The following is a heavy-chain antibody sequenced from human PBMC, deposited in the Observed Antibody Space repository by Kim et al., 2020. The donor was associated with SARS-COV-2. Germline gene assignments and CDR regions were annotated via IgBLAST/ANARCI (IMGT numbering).Heavy chain of an antibody. CDR3: AREGYVDTAMGAFFDY. J-gene: IGHJ4*02. CDR2: IIPIFGTA. Sequence: SVKVCKASGGTFSSYAISWVRQAPGQGLEWMGGIIPIFGTANYAQKFQGRVTITADESTSTAYMELSSLRSEDTAVYYCAREGYVDTAMGAFFDYWGQGTLVTVSS. D-gene: IGHD5-18*01. CDR1: GGTFSSYA. V-gene: IGHV1-69*13.